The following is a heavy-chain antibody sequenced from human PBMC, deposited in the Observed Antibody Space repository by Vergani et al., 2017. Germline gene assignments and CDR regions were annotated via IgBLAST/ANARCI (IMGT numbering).Heavy chain of an antibody. CDR3: ARVGHLSVRYFDWLPHGY. CDR2: IIPIFGTA. V-gene: IGHV1-69*01. Sequence: QVQLVQSGAEVKKPGSSVKVSCKASGGTFSSYAISWVRQAPGQGLEWMGGIIPIFGTANYAQKFQGRVTITADESTSTAYMELSSLRSEDTAVYYCARVGHLSVRYFDWLPHGYWGQGTLVTVSS. CDR1: GGTFSSYA. J-gene: IGHJ4*02. D-gene: IGHD3-9*01.